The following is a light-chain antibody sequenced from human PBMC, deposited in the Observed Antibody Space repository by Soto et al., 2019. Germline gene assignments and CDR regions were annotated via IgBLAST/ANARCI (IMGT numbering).Light chain of an antibody. CDR1: SGDTYDYRF. V-gene: IGLV2-11*01. CDR2: DVS. J-gene: IGLJ3*02. Sequence: QSALTQPRSVSGSPGQSVTISCTGTSGDTYDYRFDSWYQQHPGKAPKVIIYDVSKRPSGVPDRFSGSRSGNTASLTISGLQAEDEADYHCCSYAGSHSWVFGGGTKLTVL. CDR3: CSYAGSHSWV.